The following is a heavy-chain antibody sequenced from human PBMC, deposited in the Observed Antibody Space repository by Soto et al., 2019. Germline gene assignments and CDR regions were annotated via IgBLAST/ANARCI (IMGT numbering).Heavy chain of an antibody. D-gene: IGHD1-7*01. CDR3: AGVALRQKNYSVLAV. CDR2: ISDTGTT. J-gene: IGHJ6*03. CDR1: GCSVSGYF. V-gene: IGHV4-59*02. Sequence: SETLSLTCSVSGCSVSGYFWTWIRQPPGKGLEFIGSISDTGTTDYRPSLKSRVSMSVDTSRSQLSLILSSVSAADTAVYDCAGVALRQKNYSVLAVGGKGPTVTVPS.